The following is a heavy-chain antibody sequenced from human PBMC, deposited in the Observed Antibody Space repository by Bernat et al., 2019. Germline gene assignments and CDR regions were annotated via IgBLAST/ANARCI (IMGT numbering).Heavy chain of an antibody. J-gene: IGHJ4*02. D-gene: IGHD5-24*01. CDR3: ASGTVMATFDY. V-gene: IGHV3-30-3*01. CDR2: ISYDGSNK. CDR1: GFTFSSYA. Sequence: QVQLVESGGGVVQPGRSLRLSCAASGFTFSSYAMHWVRQAPGKGLEWVAVISYDGSNKYYADSVKGRFTISRENSKNTLYLQMNSLRAEDTAVYYCASGTVMATFDYWGQGTLVTVSS.